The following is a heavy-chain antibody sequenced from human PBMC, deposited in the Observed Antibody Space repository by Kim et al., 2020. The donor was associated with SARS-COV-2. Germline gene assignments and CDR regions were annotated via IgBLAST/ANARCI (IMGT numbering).Heavy chain of an antibody. CDR3: AQSGGYCSSTSCYGVDAF. Sequence: SETLSLTCTVSGGSISSYYWSWIRQPPGKGLEWIGYIYYSGSTNYNPSLKSRVTISVDTSKNQFSLKLSSVTAADTAVYYCAQSGGYCSSTSCYGVDAF. CDR1: GGSISSYY. J-gene: IGHJ3*01. V-gene: IGHV4-59*13. CDR2: IYYSGST. D-gene: IGHD2-2*03.